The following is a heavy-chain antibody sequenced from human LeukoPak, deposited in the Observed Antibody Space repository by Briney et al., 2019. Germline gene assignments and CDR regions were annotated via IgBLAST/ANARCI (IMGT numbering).Heavy chain of an antibody. CDR2: IYYSGST. Sequence: SETLSLICTVSGGSVSSGSYYWSWIRQPPGKGLEWIGYIYYSGSTNYNPSLKSRVTISVDTSKNQFSLKLSSVTAADTAVYYCARARSSGWFNWFDPWGQGTLVTVSS. CDR1: GGSVSSGSYY. CDR3: ARARSSGWFNWFDP. D-gene: IGHD6-19*01. J-gene: IGHJ5*02. V-gene: IGHV4-61*01.